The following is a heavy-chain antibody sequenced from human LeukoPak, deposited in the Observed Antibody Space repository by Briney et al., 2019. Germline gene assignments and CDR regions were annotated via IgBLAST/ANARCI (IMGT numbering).Heavy chain of an antibody. CDR1: GFTFSSYE. D-gene: IGHD6-13*01. V-gene: IGHV3-48*03. J-gene: IGHJ4*02. Sequence: GGSLRLSCAASGFTFSSYEMIWVRQAPGKGLEWVSYISSSGSTIYYADSVKGRFTISRDNAKNSLYLQMNSLRAEDTAVYYCARAVSSSWDPYFDYWGQGTLVTVSS. CDR3: ARAVSSSWDPYFDY. CDR2: ISSSGSTI.